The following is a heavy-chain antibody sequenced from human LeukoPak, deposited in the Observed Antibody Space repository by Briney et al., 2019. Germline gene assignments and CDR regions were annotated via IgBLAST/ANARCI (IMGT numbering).Heavy chain of an antibody. D-gene: IGHD5-18*01. CDR2: INPNSGGT. CDR1: GYTFTGYY. V-gene: IGHV1-2*02. Sequence: ASVKVPCKASGYTFTGYYMHWVRQAPGQGLEWMGWINPNSGGTNYAQKFQGRVTLTRDTSISTTYMELSRLRSDDTAVYYCARDVYSYVPYYFDYWGQGTLVTVSS. CDR3: ARDVYSYVPYYFDY. J-gene: IGHJ4*02.